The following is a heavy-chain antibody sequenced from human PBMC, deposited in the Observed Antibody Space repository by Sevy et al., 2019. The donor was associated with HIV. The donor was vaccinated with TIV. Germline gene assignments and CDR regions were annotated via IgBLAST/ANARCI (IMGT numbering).Heavy chain of an antibody. CDR1: GGSISSYY. CDR2: IYYSGST. Sequence: SETLSLTCTVSGGSISSYYWSWSRQPPGKGLEWIGYIYYSGSTNYNPSLKSRVTISVDTSKNQFSLKLSSVTAADTAVYYCARQVGDIVVAYFDYWGQGTLVTVSS. CDR3: ARQVGDIVVAYFDY. J-gene: IGHJ4*02. V-gene: IGHV4-59*08. D-gene: IGHD2-15*01.